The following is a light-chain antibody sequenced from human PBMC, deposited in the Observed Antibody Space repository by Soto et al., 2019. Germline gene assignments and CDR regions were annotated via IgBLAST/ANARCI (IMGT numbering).Light chain of an antibody. Sequence: EIVMTQSPATLSVSPGERATLSCRASQSVSSSNLAWYQQKPGQAPRLLIYGASTRATGIPARFSGSGSGTEFTLTISSLQSEDFAVYYCQQYNNWPMYTFGQGTKLEIK. CDR1: QSVSSSN. V-gene: IGKV3-15*01. CDR3: QQYNNWPMYT. J-gene: IGKJ2*01. CDR2: GAS.